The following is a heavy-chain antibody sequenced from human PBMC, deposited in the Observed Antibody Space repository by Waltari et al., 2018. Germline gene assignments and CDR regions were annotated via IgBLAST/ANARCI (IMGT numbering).Heavy chain of an antibody. CDR2: IKNNGDT. V-gene: IGHV4-34*01. Sequence: QLPPQQWGAGVVKPSETLSLTCAVYGSFTGYYWSWIRQPPGKGLEWIGQIKNNGDTSYTPSLKSRVTISADTSKNQVSLRLTSVTAADTAVYYCARGWQNSGTNDLWGPGGLVIVSS. J-gene: IGHJ5*02. CDR1: GSFTGYY. CDR3: ARGWQNSGTNDL. D-gene: IGHD3-10*01.